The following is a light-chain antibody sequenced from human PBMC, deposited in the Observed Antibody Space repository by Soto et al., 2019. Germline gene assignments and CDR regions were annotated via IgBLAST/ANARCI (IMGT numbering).Light chain of an antibody. J-gene: IGLJ1*01. CDR3: SSHTTNRVLRYV. CDR1: SSDVGGYDY. Sequence: QSVLTQPASVSGSPVQSITISCSGTSSDVGGYDYVSWHQHLPGKAPKVMIYDVSNRPSGVSNRFSGSKSGNTAFLTISGLQTEDEADYYCSSHTTNRVLRYVFGTGTKVTVL. CDR2: DVS. V-gene: IGLV2-14*03.